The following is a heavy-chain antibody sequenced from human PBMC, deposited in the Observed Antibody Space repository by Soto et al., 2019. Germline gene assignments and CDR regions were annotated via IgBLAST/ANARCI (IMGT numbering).Heavy chain of an antibody. V-gene: IGHV3-11*01. CDR3: ARQAARNYFDF. D-gene: IGHD6-6*01. CDR2: IDSRGRTI. Sequence: PGGSLRLSCAASGFNFSDYYMSWIRQAPGKGLEWVSYIDSRGRTISYADSVKGRFTISRDKAKSSLYLQMNSLRAEDTAVYYCARQAARNYFDFWGQGTPGTVS. J-gene: IGHJ4*02. CDR1: GFNFSDYY.